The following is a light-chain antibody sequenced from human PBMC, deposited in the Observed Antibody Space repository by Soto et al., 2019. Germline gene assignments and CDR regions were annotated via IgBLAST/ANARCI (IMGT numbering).Light chain of an antibody. V-gene: IGKV1-5*03. J-gene: IGKJ1*01. CDR1: QSISSW. Sequence: DLQMTQSPSTLSASVGDRVTITCRASQSISSWLAWYQQKPGKAPKLLIYKASSLESGVPSRFSGSGSGTEFTLTISSLQPDDFATYYCHQYSSPPWTFGQGTKVESK. CDR3: HQYSSPPWT. CDR2: KAS.